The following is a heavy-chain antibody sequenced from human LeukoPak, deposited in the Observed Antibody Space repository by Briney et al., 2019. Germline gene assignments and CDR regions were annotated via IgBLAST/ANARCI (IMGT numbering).Heavy chain of an antibody. D-gene: IGHD1-26*01. Sequence: GESLQISCQGSGYRFTSYLLAWVRRMPGRGLEWMGIIYPGDSDIRYNPSFQGQVTISADKSISTAYLQWSSLKASDTAMYYCARLAGGATILNYFDYWGQGTLVTVSS. CDR3: ARLAGGATILNYFDY. J-gene: IGHJ4*02. CDR1: GYRFTSYL. V-gene: IGHV5-51*01. CDR2: IYPGDSDI.